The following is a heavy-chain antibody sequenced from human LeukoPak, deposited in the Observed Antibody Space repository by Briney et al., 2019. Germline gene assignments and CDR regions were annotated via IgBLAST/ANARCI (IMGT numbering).Heavy chain of an antibody. CDR3: ARRTTRITMVRGKYNWFDP. CDR1: GGSFSGYY. CDR2: INHSGST. Sequence: SETLSLTCAVYGGSFSGYYWSWIRQPPGKGLEWIGEINHSGSTNYNPSLKSRVTISVDTSKNQFSLKLSSVTAADTAVYYCARRTTRITMVRGKYNWFDPWGQGTLVTVSS. V-gene: IGHV4-34*01. J-gene: IGHJ5*02. D-gene: IGHD3-10*01.